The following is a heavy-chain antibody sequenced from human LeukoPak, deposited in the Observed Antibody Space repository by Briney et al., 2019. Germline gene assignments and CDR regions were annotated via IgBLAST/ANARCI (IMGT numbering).Heavy chain of an antibody. V-gene: IGHV6-1*01. J-gene: IGHJ4*02. D-gene: IGHD5-24*01. CDR1: GDSVSSNSAA. Sequence: LSQTLSLTCAISGDSVSSNSAAWNWIRQSPSRGLEWLGRTYYRSKWYNDYAVSVKSRITINPDTSKNQFSLKLSSVTAADTAVYYCAAGRGYTWNYSGQGTLVTVSS. CDR2: TYYRSKWYN. CDR3: AAGRGYTWNY.